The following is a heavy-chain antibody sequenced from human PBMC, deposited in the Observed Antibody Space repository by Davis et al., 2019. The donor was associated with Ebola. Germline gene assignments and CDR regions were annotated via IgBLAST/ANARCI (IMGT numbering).Heavy chain of an antibody. CDR1: GFTFSSYS. J-gene: IGHJ4*02. CDR3: AFGHDYGDYPDY. D-gene: IGHD4-17*01. Sequence: GESLKISCAASGFTFSSYSMNWVRQAPEKGLEWVSSISSSSSYIYYADSVKGRFTISRDNAKNSLYLQMNSLRAEDTAVYYCAFGHDYGDYPDYWGQGTLVTVSS. CDR2: ISSSSSYI. V-gene: IGHV3-21*01.